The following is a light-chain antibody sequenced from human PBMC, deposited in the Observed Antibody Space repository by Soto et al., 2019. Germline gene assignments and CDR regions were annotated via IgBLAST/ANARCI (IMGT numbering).Light chain of an antibody. CDR1: SSDVGGYNY. CDR2: EVT. Sequence: QSVLTQPASVSGSPGQSITISCTGTSSDVGGYNYVSWYQQHPGKAPKLMIYEVTNRPSGVSNRFSASKSANTASLTISGLQAEDEADYYCTSYTTSSTLVFGGGTQLTVL. CDR3: TSYTTSSTLV. V-gene: IGLV2-14*01. J-gene: IGLJ7*01.